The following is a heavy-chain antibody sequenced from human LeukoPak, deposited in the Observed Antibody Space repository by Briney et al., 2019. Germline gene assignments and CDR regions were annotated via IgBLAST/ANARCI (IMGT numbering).Heavy chain of an antibody. J-gene: IGHJ4*02. CDR2: IYYSGTT. Sequence: SETLSLTCTVSGGSISSYYWSWIRQPPGKGLEWIGYIYYSGTTNYNPSLKSRVTISVGTSKNQFSLKVNSVTAADTAVYYCAREGIKCSIGTCSSLALDYWGQGTLVTVSS. CDR1: GGSISSYY. CDR3: AREGIKCSIGTCSSLALDY. D-gene: IGHD1-1*01. V-gene: IGHV4-59*01.